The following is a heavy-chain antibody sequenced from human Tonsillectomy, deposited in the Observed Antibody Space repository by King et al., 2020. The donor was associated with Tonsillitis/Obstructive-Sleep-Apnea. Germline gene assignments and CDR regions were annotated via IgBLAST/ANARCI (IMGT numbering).Heavy chain of an antibody. CDR2: ISGSGGST. D-gene: IGHD2-21*02. CDR3: AKGFPRAIVVVTATATFDY. CDR1: GFTFSSYA. J-gene: IGHJ4*02. Sequence: VQLVESGGGLVQPGGSLRLSCAASGFTFSSYAMSWVRQAPGKGLEWVSAISGSGGSTYYADSVKGRFTISRDNSKNTLYLQMNILRAEDTAVYYCAKGFPRAIVVVTATATFDYWGQGTLVTVSS. V-gene: IGHV3-23*04.